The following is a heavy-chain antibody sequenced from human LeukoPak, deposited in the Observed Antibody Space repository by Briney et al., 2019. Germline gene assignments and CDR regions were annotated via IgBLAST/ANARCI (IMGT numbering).Heavy chain of an antibody. V-gene: IGHV5-51*01. Sequence: GESLKISCKGSGYSFTSYWVAWVRQMPGKGLEWMGIIYPGDSDTRYSPSFQGQVTISADKSISAAYLQWSSLKASDTAMYYCARHTNDYGGYGDYWGQGTLVTVSS. CDR3: ARHTNDYGGYGDY. CDR2: IYPGDSDT. CDR1: GYSFTSYW. D-gene: IGHD4-23*01. J-gene: IGHJ4*02.